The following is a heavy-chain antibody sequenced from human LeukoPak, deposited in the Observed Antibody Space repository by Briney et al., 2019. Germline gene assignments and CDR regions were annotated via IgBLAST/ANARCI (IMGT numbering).Heavy chain of an antibody. CDR1: GFIFSSYA. V-gene: IGHV3-23*01. CDR3: AKFVRGVIPALFDY. J-gene: IGHJ4*02. D-gene: IGHD3-10*01. CDR2: GGSGGST. Sequence: GGSLRLSCAASGFIFSSYAMSWVRQAPGKGLEWVSYGGSGGSTYYADSVKGRFTISRDNSKNTLYLQMNSLRAEDTAVYYCAKFVRGVIPALFDYWGQGTLVTVSS.